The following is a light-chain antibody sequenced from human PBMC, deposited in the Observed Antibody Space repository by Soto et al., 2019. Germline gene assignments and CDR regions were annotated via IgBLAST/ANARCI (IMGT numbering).Light chain of an antibody. J-gene: IGKJ2*01. CDR1: KSVSNDY. Sequence: EIVLTQSPGTLSLSPGDRATLSCRASKSVSNDYLAWYQQKPGQAPRLLIDGASRRATGIPDRISGSGSVTEFTLTSSRLEHDDFVVYYCYYYVNSPARYTFGQGTKLEIK. CDR3: YYYVNSPARYT. CDR2: GAS. V-gene: IGKV3-20*01.